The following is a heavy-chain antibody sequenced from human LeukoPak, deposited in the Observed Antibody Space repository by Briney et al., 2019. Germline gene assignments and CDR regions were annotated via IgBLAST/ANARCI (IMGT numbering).Heavy chain of an antibody. D-gene: IGHD1-26*01. J-gene: IGHJ4*02. V-gene: IGHV5-51*01. CDR3: ARQGMVGAITDLDY. CDR2: IYPGDSDT. CDR1: GYSFSSYW. Sequence: GESLKISCKGSGYSFSSYWIVWVRQMPGKGLEWMGIIYPGDSDTRYSPSFQGQVIISADKSVSTAYLQWSSLKASDTAMYYCARQGMVGAITDLDYWGQGTLVTVSS.